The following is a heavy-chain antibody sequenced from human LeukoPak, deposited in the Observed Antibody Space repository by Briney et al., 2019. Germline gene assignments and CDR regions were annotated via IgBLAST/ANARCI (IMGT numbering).Heavy chain of an antibody. CDR1: GYTFTGYY. D-gene: IGHD3-10*01. CDR2: INPNSGGT. Sequence: ASVKVSCKASGYTFTGYYMHWVRQAPGQGLEWMGWINPNSGGTNYAQKFQGRVTMTRDTSISTAYMELSRLRSEDTAVYYCARDGAGYYGSGSPAFDYWGQGTLVTVSS. V-gene: IGHV1-2*02. J-gene: IGHJ4*02. CDR3: ARDGAGYYGSGSPAFDY.